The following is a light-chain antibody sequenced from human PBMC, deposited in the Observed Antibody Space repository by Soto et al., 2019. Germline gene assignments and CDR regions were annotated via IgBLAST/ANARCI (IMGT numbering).Light chain of an antibody. CDR1: SSDVGGYNY. V-gene: IGLV2-14*01. J-gene: IGLJ3*02. CDR2: EVS. Sequence: QSALTQPASVSGSPGQSITISCTGTSSDVGGYNYVSWYQQHPGKAPKLMIYEVSNRPSGVSNRFSGSKSGNTASLTISGLQAEDEDDYYCSSYTSSSGWVFGGGTKVTVL. CDR3: SSYTSSSGWV.